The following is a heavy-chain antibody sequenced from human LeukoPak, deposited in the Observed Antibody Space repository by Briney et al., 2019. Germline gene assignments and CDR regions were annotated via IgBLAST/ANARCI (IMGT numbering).Heavy chain of an antibody. V-gene: IGHV3-74*01. CDR3: GRDLGGRSGY. CDR1: GFTFSTYW. J-gene: IGHJ4*02. CDR2: INEDGSIT. Sequence: GGSLRLSCAVAGFTFSTYWMHWVRQVPGEGLVWVSRINEDGSITNYADSVKGRFSISRDNAKNTLYLQMNSLRAEDTAVYYCGRDLGGRSGYWGQGTLVTVSS. D-gene: IGHD1-26*01.